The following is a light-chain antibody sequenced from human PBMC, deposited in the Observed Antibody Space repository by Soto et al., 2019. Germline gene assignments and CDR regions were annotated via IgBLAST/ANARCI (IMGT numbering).Light chain of an antibody. CDR2: AAS. V-gene: IGKV1-39*01. CDR3: QQVNSYPIT. Sequence: DIQMTQSPSSLSASVGDRVTITCRASQSISSYLNWYQQKPGKAPKLLIYAASSLQSGVPSRFSGSGSGTDFTLTISSLQPEDFATYYCQQVNSYPITFGQGTRLEIK. J-gene: IGKJ5*01. CDR1: QSISSY.